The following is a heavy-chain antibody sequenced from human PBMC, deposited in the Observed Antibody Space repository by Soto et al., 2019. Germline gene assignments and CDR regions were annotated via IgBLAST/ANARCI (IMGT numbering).Heavy chain of an antibody. CDR1: GGSISSGGYY. CDR2: IYYSGST. Sequence: QVQLQESGPGLVKPSQTLSLTCTVSGGSISSGGYYWSWIRQHPGKGLEWIGYIYYSGSTYYNPSCKSRVTISVDTSKNQFSLKLSSVTAADTAVYYCARGVTMVRGVIHTPYFDYWGQGTLVTVSS. V-gene: IGHV4-31*03. D-gene: IGHD3-10*01. J-gene: IGHJ4*02. CDR3: ARGVTMVRGVIHTPYFDY.